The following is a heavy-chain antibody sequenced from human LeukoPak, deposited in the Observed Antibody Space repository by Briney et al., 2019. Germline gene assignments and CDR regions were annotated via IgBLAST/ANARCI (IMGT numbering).Heavy chain of an antibody. CDR2: INHSGST. D-gene: IGHD5-12*01. J-gene: IGHJ4*02. Sequence: SETLSLTCAVYGGSLSGYYWIWMRQPPGKGLEWIGEINHSGSTNYNPSLKSRGTISVDTSKNQFSLKLSSVTAADTAVYYCAGGHVDIVATNPLAPVDYWGQGTLVTVSS. CDR3: AGGHVDIVATNPLAPVDY. CDR1: GGSLSGYY. V-gene: IGHV4-34*01.